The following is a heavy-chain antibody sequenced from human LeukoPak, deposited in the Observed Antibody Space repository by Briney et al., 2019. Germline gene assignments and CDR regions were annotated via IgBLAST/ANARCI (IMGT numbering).Heavy chain of an antibody. J-gene: IGHJ5*02. Sequence: SETLSLTCAVSGGSISSYYWSWIRQPPGKGLEWIGYIYYSGSTNYNPSLKSRVTISVDTSKNQFSLKLSSVTAADTAVYYCARHFRFDPWGQGTLVTVSS. V-gene: IGHV4-59*08. CDR3: ARHFRFDP. CDR1: GGSISSYY. CDR2: IYYSGST.